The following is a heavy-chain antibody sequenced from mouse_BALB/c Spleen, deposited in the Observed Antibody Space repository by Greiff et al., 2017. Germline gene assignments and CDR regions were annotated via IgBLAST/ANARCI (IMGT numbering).Heavy chain of an antibody. D-gene: IGHD1-1*01. CDR1: GYSITSGYY. CDR2: ISYDGSN. CDR3: ARRGAYYGSSYGYFDY. Sequence: EVQRVESGPGLVKPSQSLSLTCSVTGYSITSGYYWNWIRQFPGNKLEWMGYISYDGSNNYNPSLKNRISITRDTSKNQFFLKLNSVTTEDTATYYCARRGAYYGSSYGYFDYWGQGTTLTVSS. V-gene: IGHV3-6*02. J-gene: IGHJ2*01.